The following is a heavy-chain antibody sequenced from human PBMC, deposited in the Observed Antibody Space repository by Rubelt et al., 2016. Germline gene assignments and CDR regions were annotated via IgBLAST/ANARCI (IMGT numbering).Heavy chain of an antibody. D-gene: IGHD6-19*01. J-gene: IGHJ3*02. CDR1: GFTFSSYA. CDR2: VSGSGGST. V-gene: IGHV3-23*01. CDR3: ARGEIAVADYDAFDI. Sequence: EVQLLESGGGLVQPGGSLRLSCAASGFTFSSYAMSWVRQAPGKGLEWVSGVSGSGGSTYYAESVKGRFTISRDNAKKSLYLQRNSMRAEDTAVYYCARGEIAVADYDAFDICGQGTMVTVSS.